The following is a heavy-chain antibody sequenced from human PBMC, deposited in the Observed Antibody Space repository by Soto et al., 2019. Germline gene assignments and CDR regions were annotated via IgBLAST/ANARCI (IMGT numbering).Heavy chain of an antibody. Sequence: SETLSLTCTVSGGSFSRGTYYWGWIRQPPGKGLEWIGSVYDTGSTYYNPSLKSRVTISVDTSRNQFSLNLSSVTGADTAVYYCARRQQLELYYYYGMDVWGQGTTVTVSS. D-gene: IGHD6-6*01. CDR1: GGSFSRGTYY. CDR3: ARRQQLELYYYYGMDV. CDR2: VYDTGST. V-gene: IGHV4-39*01. J-gene: IGHJ6*02.